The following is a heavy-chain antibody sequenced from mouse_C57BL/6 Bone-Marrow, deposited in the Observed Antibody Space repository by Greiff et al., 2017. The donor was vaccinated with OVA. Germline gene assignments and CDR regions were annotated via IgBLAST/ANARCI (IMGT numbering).Heavy chain of an antibody. J-gene: IGHJ3*01. CDR3: ARRGWFAY. CDR2: INPYNGGT. CDR1: GYTFTDYY. Sequence: EVQLQQPGAELVKPGASVKMSCKASGYTFTDYYMNWVKQSHGKSLEWIGVINPYNGGTSYNQKFKGKATLTVDKSSSTAYMELNSLTSEDSAVYYCARRGWFAYWGQGTLVTVSA. V-gene: IGHV1-19*01.